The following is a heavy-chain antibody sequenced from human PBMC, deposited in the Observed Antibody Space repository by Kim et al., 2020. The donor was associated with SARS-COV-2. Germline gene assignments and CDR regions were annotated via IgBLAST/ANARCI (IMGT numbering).Heavy chain of an antibody. J-gene: IGHJ3*02. CDR2: ISGGGGTT. D-gene: IGHD3-10*01. V-gene: IGHV3-23*01. CDR1: GFTFSSSS. CDR3: AKGGVRSGLDI. Sequence: GGSLRLSCAASGFTFSSSSMSWVRQAPGEGLEWVSSISGGGGTTYHADSVKGQFTISRDNSRNTLFLQMNSLRAEDTAVYYCAKGGVRSGLDIWGQGTMVTVSS.